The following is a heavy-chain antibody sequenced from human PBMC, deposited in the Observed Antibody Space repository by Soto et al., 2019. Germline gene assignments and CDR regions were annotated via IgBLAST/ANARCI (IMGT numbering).Heavy chain of an antibody. CDR1: GGSISSGGTGSY. J-gene: IGHJ4*02. D-gene: IGHD1-1*01. CDR3: ASGHDAYKVRY. CDR2: IYYTGNT. Sequence: QVQLQESGPGLVKPSQTLSLTCTVSGGSISSGGTGSYWTWIRQLPGKGLEWIGYIYYTGNTYYIPSLKSRPTISIDTSEHQFSLKLTSVTAADTAVYFCASGHDAYKVRYWGQGTLVTVSS. V-gene: IGHV4-31*03.